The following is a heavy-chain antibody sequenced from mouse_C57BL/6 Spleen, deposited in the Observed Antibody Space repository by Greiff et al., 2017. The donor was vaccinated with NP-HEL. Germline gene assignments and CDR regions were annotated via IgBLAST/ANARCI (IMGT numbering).Heavy chain of an antibody. CDR2: ISYDGSN. CDR3: AREGGTDYYAMDY. Sequence: EVKLMESGPGLVKPSQSLSLTCSVTGYSITSGYYWNWIRQFPGNKLEWMGYISYDGSNNYNPSLKHRISITRDTSQNQFFLKLNSVTTEDTATYYCAREGGTDYYAMDYWGQGTSVTVSS. CDR1: GYSITSGYY. D-gene: IGHD4-1*01. J-gene: IGHJ4*01. V-gene: IGHV3-6*01.